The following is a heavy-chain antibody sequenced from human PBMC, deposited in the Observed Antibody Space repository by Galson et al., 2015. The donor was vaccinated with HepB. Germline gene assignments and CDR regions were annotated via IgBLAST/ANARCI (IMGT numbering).Heavy chain of an antibody. CDR3: AREYGGATYFDY. V-gene: IGHV1-69*13. D-gene: IGHD4-23*01. CDR1: GGTFSSYA. Sequence: SVKVSCKASGGTFSSYAISRVRQAPGQGLEWMGGIIPIFGTANYAQKFQGRVTITADESTSTAYMELSSLRSEDTAVYYCAREYGGATYFDYWGQGTLVTVSS. CDR2: IIPIFGTA. J-gene: IGHJ4*02.